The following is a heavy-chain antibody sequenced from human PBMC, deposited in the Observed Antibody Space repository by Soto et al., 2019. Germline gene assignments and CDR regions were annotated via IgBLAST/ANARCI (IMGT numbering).Heavy chain of an antibody. CDR1: GFTFSSYA. Sequence: GGSLRLSCAASGFTFSSYAMSWVRQAPGKGLEWVSAISGSGGSTYYADSVKGRFTISRDNSKNTLYLQMNSLRAGDTAVYYCAKVGYISSSFGMDVWGQGTTVTVSS. V-gene: IGHV3-23*01. D-gene: IGHD6-13*01. CDR3: AKVGYISSSFGMDV. CDR2: ISGSGGST. J-gene: IGHJ6*02.